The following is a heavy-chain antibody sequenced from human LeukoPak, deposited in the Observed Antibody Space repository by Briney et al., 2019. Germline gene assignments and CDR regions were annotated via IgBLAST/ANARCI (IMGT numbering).Heavy chain of an antibody. D-gene: IGHD2-2*01. J-gene: IGHJ4*02. CDR3: ARDGIVVVPAYYFDY. V-gene: IGHV3-30-3*01. CDR2: ISYDGSNK. Sequence: GGSLRLSCAASGFTFSSYAMHWVRQAPGKGLEWVAVISYDGSNKYYADSVKSRFTISRDNSKNTLYLQMNSLRAEDTAVYYCARDGIVVVPAYYFDYWGQGTLVTVSS. CDR1: GFTFSSYA.